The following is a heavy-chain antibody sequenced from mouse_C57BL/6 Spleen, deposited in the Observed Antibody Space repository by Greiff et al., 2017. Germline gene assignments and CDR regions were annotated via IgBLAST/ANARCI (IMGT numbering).Heavy chain of an antibody. CDR3: ARSPDYDTFAY. J-gene: IGHJ3*01. Sequence: QVQLQQSGAELVKPGASVKISCKASGYAFRSYWMNWVKQRPGKGLEWIGQIYPGDGDTNYNGKFKGKATLTADKSSSTAYMQLSSLTSEDSAVYFCARSPDYDTFAYWGQGTLVTVSA. D-gene: IGHD2-4*01. CDR1: GYAFRSYW. V-gene: IGHV1-80*01. CDR2: IYPGDGDT.